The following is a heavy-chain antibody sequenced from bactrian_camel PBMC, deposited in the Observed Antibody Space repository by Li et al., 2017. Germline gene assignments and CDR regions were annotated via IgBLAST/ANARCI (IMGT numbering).Heavy chain of an antibody. CDR1: EYMASIFRASSFC. V-gene: IGHV3S40*01. D-gene: IGHD4*01. J-gene: IGHJ4*01. Sequence: VQLVESGGDSVLAGGSLRLSCASSEYMASIFRASSFCMGWFRRAPGKEREGIATINTCTGLTYYTHTVMDRFTISQDRDKDTVFLQTNRLKPEDSATYYCAADRSFFTATATDESEYDYWGQGTQVTVS. CDR3: AADRSFFTATATDESEYDY. CDR2: INTCTGLT.